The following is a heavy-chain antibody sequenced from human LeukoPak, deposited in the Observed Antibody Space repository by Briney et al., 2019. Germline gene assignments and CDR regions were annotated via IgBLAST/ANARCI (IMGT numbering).Heavy chain of an antibody. V-gene: IGHV4-4*07. CDR2: IYTSGST. J-gene: IGHJ5*02. Sequence: PSETLSLTCTVSGGSISSYYWSWIRQPAGKGLEWIGRIYTSGSTNYNPSLKSRVTMSVDTSKNHFSLKLSSVTAADTAVYYCAREKSYYDILTGPRGYWFDPWGQGTLVTVSS. D-gene: IGHD3-9*01. CDR3: AREKSYYDILTGPRGYWFDP. CDR1: GGSISSYY.